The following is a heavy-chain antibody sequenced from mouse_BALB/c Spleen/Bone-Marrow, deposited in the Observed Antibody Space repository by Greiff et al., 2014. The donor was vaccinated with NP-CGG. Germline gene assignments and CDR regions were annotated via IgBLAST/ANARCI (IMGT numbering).Heavy chain of an antibody. CDR3: ARSGIGYYYGSNSYAMDY. Sequence: VQLKESGGGLVQPGGSRKLSCAASGFTFSSFGMHWVRQAPEKGLEWVAYISSGSSTIYYVDTVKGRFTISRDNPKNTLFLQMTSLRSEDTAMYYCARSGIGYYYGSNSYAMDYWGQGTSVTVSS. J-gene: IGHJ4*01. CDR1: GFTFSSFG. D-gene: IGHD1-1*01. V-gene: IGHV5-17*02. CDR2: ISSGSSTI.